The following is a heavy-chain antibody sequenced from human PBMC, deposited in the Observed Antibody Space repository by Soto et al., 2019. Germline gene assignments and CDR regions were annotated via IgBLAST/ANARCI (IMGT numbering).Heavy chain of an antibody. CDR3: AIESSSWKNYFDY. D-gene: IGHD6-13*01. Sequence: GSLRLSCAASGFTFSSYAMSWVRQAPGKGLEWVSAISGSGGSTYYADSVKGQFTISRDNSKNTLYLQMNSLRAEDTAVYYCAIESSSWKNYFDYWGQGTLVTVSS. CDR2: ISGSGGST. CDR1: GFTFSSYA. J-gene: IGHJ4*02. V-gene: IGHV3-23*01.